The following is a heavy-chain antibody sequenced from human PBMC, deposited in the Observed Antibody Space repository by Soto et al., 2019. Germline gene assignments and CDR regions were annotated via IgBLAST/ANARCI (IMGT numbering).Heavy chain of an antibody. J-gene: IGHJ3*02. D-gene: IGHD6-13*01. Sequence: HTQGKGLEWVSGIRGSGGSKFYADSVKGRFTISRDNSKNTLYLQMNSLRAEDTAVYYCAKDPRYTSSLNAFDIWGQGTMVSVSS. CDR2: IRGSGGSK. CDR3: AKDPRYTSSLNAFDI. V-gene: IGHV3-23*01.